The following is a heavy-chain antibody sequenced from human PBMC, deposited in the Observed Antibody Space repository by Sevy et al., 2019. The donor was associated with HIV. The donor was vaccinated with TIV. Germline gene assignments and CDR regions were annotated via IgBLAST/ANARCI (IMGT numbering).Heavy chain of an antibody. Sequence: GWCLRLSCAASGFTFSDYAMRWVRLAPGKGLEWVALMSYDGSNQYYADSVKGRFTISRDNSKNTLYLQMNSLRVEDTAVYYCAKGDGALTGIDPWGQGTLVTVSS. V-gene: IGHV3-30*18. CDR1: GFTFSDYA. CDR3: AKGDGALTGIDP. CDR2: MSYDGSNQ. D-gene: IGHD7-27*01. J-gene: IGHJ5*02.